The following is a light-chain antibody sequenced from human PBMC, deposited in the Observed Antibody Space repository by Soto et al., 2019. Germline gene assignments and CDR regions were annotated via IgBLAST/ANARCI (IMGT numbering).Light chain of an antibody. J-gene: IGLJ2*01. V-gene: IGLV1-40*01. CDR2: GNS. CDR1: SSNIGAGYD. CDR3: QSYDSSLSEV. Sequence: QSALTQPPSASGSPGQSVTISCTGSSSNIGAGYDVHWYQQLPGTAPKLLIYGNSNRPSGVPDRFSGSKSGTSASLAITGLQAEDEADYYCQSYDSSLSEVFGGGTKLTVL.